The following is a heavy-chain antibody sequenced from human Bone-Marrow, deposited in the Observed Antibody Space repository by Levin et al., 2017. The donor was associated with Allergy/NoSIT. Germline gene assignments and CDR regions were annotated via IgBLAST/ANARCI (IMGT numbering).Heavy chain of an antibody. CDR2: IKSKTDGGTT. J-gene: IGHJ4*01. D-gene: IGHD5-18*01. CDR1: GFAFSNDW. CDR3: TTGTWIQVWMADY. V-gene: IGHV3-15*01. Sequence: GGSLRLSCAASGFAFSNDWMSWVRQAPGKGLEWVGHIKSKTDGGTTDYAAPVKGRFTISRDDSKNTRYLQMNSVKTEDTAVYYCTTGTWIQVWMADYWGHGTLVTVSS.